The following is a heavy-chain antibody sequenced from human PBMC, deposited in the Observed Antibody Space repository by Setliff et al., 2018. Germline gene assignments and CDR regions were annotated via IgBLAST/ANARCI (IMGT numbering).Heavy chain of an antibody. Sequence: ASVKVSCKASADTFTGYYVHWVRQAPGQGLEWMGWINGNSGVTKYAQKFQGRVTMTSDTSISIVYMDLTSLTSDDTAFYYCVRSGKFGMRFWFDQWGLGTLVTVSS. D-gene: IGHD1-26*01. CDR2: INGNSGVT. CDR1: ADTFTGYY. CDR3: VRSGKFGMRFWFDQ. J-gene: IGHJ5*02. V-gene: IGHV1-2*02.